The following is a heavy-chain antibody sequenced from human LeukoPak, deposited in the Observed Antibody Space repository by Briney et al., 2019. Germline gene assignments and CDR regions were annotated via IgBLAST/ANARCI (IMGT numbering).Heavy chain of an antibody. CDR1: GGSFSGYY. CDR3: ARQRQPIVVVVAAKGFDY. Sequence: PSETLSLSCTVYGGSFSGYYWSWIRQPPGKGLEWVGEINRSGSTNYNPSLKSRVTISVDTSKNQFSLKLSSVTAADTAVYYCARQRQPIVVVVAAKGFDYWGQGTLVTVSS. D-gene: IGHD2-15*01. CDR2: INRSGST. V-gene: IGHV4-34*01. J-gene: IGHJ4*02.